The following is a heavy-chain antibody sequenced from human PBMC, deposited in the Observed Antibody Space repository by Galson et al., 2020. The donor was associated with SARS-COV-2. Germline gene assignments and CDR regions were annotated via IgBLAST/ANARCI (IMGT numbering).Heavy chain of an antibody. D-gene: IGHD3-22*01. CDR2: TRNKANTYST. Sequence: TFSDYHMDWVRQTPGKGLECVGRTRNKANTYSTEYAASVKGRFIISRDDFSLYLQMNSLKIEDTAMYYCAREWVTSGSSDAFDIWSQGTMVAVSS. V-gene: IGHV3-72*01. CDR3: AREWVTSGSSDAFDI. J-gene: IGHJ3*02. CDR1: TFSDYH.